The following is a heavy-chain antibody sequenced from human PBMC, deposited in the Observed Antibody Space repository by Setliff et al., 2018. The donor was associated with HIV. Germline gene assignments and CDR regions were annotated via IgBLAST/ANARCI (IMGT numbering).Heavy chain of an antibody. CDR2: IYYSGST. V-gene: IGHV4-59*01. CDR1: GGSISSYY. CDR3: ARGSRGYSYAYYYYYMDV. Sequence: SETLSLTCTVSGGSISSYYWSWIRQPPGKGLEWIGYIYYSGSTNYNPSLKSRVTISVDTSKNRFSLKLSSVTAADTAVYYCARGSRGYSYAYYYYYMDVWGKGTTGTVSS. D-gene: IGHD5-18*01. J-gene: IGHJ6*03.